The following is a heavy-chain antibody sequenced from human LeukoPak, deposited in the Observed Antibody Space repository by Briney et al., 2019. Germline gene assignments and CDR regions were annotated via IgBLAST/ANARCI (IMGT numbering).Heavy chain of an antibody. J-gene: IGHJ4*02. CDR2: IWYDGSNK. V-gene: IGHV3-33*01. CDR3: ARDFTDYGDYGAFDY. CDR1: GFIFSSYG. D-gene: IGHD4-17*01. Sequence: PGGSLRLSCAASGFIFSSYGMHWVRQAPGKGLEWVAVIWYDGSNKYYADSVKGRFTISRDNFKKTLYLQMNSLRAEDMAVYYCARDFTDYGDYGAFDYWGQGTLVTVSS.